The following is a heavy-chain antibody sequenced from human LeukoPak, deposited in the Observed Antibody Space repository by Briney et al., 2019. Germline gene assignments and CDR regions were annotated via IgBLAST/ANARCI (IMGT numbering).Heavy chain of an antibody. J-gene: IGHJ6*02. CDR2: IYTSGST. Sequence: SETPSLTCAVYGGSISSYYWSWIRQPAGKGLEWIGRIYTSGSTNYNPSLKSRVTMSVDTSKNQFSLKLSSVTAADTAVYYCASTHSAYDSSGYHYGMDVWGQGTTVTVSS. CDR3: ASTHSAYDSSGYHYGMDV. D-gene: IGHD3-22*01. CDR1: GGSISSYY. V-gene: IGHV4-59*10.